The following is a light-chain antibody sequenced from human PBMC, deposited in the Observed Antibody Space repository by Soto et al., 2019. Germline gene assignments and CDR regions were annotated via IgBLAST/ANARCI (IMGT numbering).Light chain of an antibody. J-gene: IGKJ4*01. CDR1: QDISNY. CDR3: QQYDNLPTLT. CDR2: DAS. Sequence: DIQMTQSPSSLSASVGDRVTITCQASQDISNYLNWYQQKPGKAPKLLIYDASNLETGFPSRFSGSGSGTDFTFTIISLQPEDIATYFCQQYDNLPTLTFGGGTKVEIK. V-gene: IGKV1-33*01.